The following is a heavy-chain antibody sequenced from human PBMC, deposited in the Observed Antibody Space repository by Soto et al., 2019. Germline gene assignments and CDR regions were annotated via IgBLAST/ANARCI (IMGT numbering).Heavy chain of an antibody. V-gene: IGHV1-18*01. J-gene: IGHJ6*02. CDR1: GYTFTTYG. D-gene: IGHD1-1*01. Sequence: QVHLVQSGGEVKKPGASVKVSCKASGYTFTTYGVSWVRQAPGQGLEWMGWIGPNTGDTNYAESLQGRVTMTTDTSTSTAYMELRSLRSDDTAVYYCAREKFSNWSDGVGGMDVWGQGTTVTVSS. CDR3: AREKFSNWSDGVGGMDV. CDR2: IGPNTGDT.